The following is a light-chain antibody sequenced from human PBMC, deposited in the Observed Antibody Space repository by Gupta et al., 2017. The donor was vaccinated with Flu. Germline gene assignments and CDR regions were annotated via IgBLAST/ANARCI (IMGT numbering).Light chain of an antibody. Sequence: EIVLTQSPGTLSLSPGERATLSCRASQSVTSSYLVWYQQKPGQAPRLLIYGASSRATGIPDRFSGSGSGTDFTLTISRLEPEDFAVYFCHHEDKSPRTFGQGTKVEVK. CDR2: GAS. J-gene: IGKJ1*01. CDR3: HHEDKSPRT. V-gene: IGKV3-20*01. CDR1: QSVTSSY.